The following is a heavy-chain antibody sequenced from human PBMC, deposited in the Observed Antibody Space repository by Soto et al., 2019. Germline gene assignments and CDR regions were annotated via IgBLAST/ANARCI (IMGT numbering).Heavy chain of an antibody. V-gene: IGHV3-48*01. Sequence: EVQLVESGGGLVQPGGSLRLSCAASGFTFSSFSMNWVRQAPGKGLEWVSSIRSTTSGTYYAKSVKGRFTISRDNARNSLYLQMNSLRAEDTAVYYCAKDISVAGCFDSWGQGTLVTVSS. J-gene: IGHJ4*02. CDR1: GFTFSSFS. D-gene: IGHD6-19*01. CDR3: AKDISVAGCFDS. CDR2: IRSTTSGT.